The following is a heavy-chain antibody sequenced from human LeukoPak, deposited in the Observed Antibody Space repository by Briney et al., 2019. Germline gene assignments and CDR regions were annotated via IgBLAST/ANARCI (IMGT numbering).Heavy chain of an antibody. CDR2: IIPIFGTA. D-gene: IGHD2-21*02. CDR3: AIPVVTATGNYFDY. Sequence: SVKVSCKATGGTFSSYAISWVRQAPGQGLEWMGGIIPIFGTANYAQKFQGRVTITADESTSTAYMELSSLRSEDTAVYYCAIPVVTATGNYFDYWGQGTLVTVSS. J-gene: IGHJ4*02. CDR1: GGTFSSYA. V-gene: IGHV1-69*13.